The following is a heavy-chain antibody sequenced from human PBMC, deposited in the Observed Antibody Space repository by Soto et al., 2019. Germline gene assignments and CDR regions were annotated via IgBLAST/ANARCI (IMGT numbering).Heavy chain of an antibody. J-gene: IGHJ4*02. CDR2: ISAYNGNT. Sequence: QVQLVQSGAEVKKPGASVKVSCKASGYTFTSYGISWVRQAPGQGLEWMGWISAYNGNTNYAQKLQGRVTMTTDTXTSTAYMELRSLSSADTAVYYCARYRDYYGSGSAPWGQGPLVTVSS. D-gene: IGHD3-10*01. V-gene: IGHV1-18*01. CDR1: GYTFTSYG. CDR3: ARYRDYYGSGSAP.